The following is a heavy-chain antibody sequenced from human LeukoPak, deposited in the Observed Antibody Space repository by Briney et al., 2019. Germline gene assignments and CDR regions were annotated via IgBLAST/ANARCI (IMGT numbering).Heavy chain of an antibody. D-gene: IGHD3-10*01. CDR1: GYTFTSYY. CDR2: INPSGGST. CDR3: ARDRITMVRGVIITHNWFDP. Sequence: ASVKVSCKASGYTFTSYYMRWVRQAPGQGLEWMGIINPSGGSTSYAQKFQGRVTMTRDTSTSTVYMELSSLRSEDTAVYYCARDRITMVRGVIITHNWFDPWGQGTLVTVSS. J-gene: IGHJ5*02. V-gene: IGHV1-46*01.